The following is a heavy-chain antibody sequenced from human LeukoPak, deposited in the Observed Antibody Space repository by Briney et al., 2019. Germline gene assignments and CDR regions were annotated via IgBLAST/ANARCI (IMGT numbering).Heavy chain of an antibody. CDR1: GFTFSSYW. D-gene: IGHD6-19*01. Sequence: PGGSLRLSCAASGFTFSSYWMHWVRQVPGKGLVWVSRVNSDGSSTRHADSVKGRFTISRDNAKNTLYLQMNTLRAEDTAVYYCARAAHSSGLFDYWGQGALVTVSS. CDR2: VNSDGSST. V-gene: IGHV3-74*01. J-gene: IGHJ4*02. CDR3: ARAAHSSGLFDY.